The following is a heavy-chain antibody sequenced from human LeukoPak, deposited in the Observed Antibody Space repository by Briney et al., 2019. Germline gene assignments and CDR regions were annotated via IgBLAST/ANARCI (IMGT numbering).Heavy chain of an antibody. J-gene: IGHJ4*02. CDR1: GFTFSSYE. V-gene: IGHV3-48*03. CDR3: ARVPGLRGNY. Sequence: PGGSLRLSCAASGFTFSSYETNWVRQAPGKGLEWVSYISSSGRTIYYADSVKGRFTISRDNAKSSLFLQMNSLRAEDTAVYYCARVPGLRGNYWGQGTLVTVSS. CDR2: ISSSGRTI. D-gene: IGHD4-17*01.